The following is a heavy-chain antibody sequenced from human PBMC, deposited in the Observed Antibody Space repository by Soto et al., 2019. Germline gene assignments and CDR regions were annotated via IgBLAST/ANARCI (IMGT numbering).Heavy chain of an antibody. Sequence: PGGSLRLSCAASGFTFSSYGMHWVRQAPGKGLEWVAVIWYDGSNKYYADSVKGRFTISRDNAKNSLYLQMNRLRAEDTAVYYCARVSWREKYGMDVWGQGTTVTVSS. CDR1: GFTFSSYG. J-gene: IGHJ6*02. CDR3: ARVSWREKYGMDV. CDR2: IWYDGSNK. V-gene: IGHV3-33*01.